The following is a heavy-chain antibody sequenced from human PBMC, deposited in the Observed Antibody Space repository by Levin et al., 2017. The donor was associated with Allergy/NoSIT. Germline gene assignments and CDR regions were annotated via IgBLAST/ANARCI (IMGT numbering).Heavy chain of an antibody. V-gene: IGHV4-4*02. CDR2: IYHSGST. D-gene: IGHD6-13*01. CDR3: ARDLNSSSWDDAFDI. Sequence: GSLRLSCAVSGGSISSSNWWSWVRQPPGKGLEWIGEIYHSGSTNYNPSLKSRVTISVDKSKNQFSLKLSSVTAADTAVYYCARDLNSSSWDDAFDIWGQGTMVTVSS. J-gene: IGHJ3*02. CDR1: GGSISSSNW.